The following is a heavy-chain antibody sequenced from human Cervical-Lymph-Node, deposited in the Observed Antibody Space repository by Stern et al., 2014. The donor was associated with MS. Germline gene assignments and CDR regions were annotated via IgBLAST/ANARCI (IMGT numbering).Heavy chain of an antibody. V-gene: IGHV4-31*03. J-gene: IGHJ4*02. Sequence: QVQLQESGPGLVKPSQTVSLTCTVSGASVSSSGYYWSWIRQHPGKGLEWIGYIYHTGSTYYNPSLKSRVTISLDTSKNRFSLRLSSVTAADTAVYFCARGATINDFDFWGQGTLVTVSS. CDR2: IYHTGST. CDR1: GASVSSSGYY. CDR3: ARGATINDFDF. D-gene: IGHD5-12*01.